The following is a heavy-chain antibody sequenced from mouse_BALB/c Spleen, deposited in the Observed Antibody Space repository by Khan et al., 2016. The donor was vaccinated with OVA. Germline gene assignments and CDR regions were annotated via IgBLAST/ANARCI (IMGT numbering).Heavy chain of an antibody. CDR3: ARVYGRDFDY. Sequence: VQLQQSGPELVKPGASVKISCKASGYSFTGYFMNWVMQSHGKSLEWIGRINPHIGETFYNPKFKDKATLTVDESSSTAHMELRSLASEDSAVYYCARVYGRDFDYWGQGTTLTVSS. CDR2: INPHIGET. J-gene: IGHJ2*01. CDR1: GYSFTGYF. V-gene: IGHV1-20*02. D-gene: IGHD1-1*01.